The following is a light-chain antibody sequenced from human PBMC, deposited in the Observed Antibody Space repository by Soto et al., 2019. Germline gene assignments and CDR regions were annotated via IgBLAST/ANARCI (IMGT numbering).Light chain of an antibody. CDR2: GAF. V-gene: IGKV3-20*01. J-gene: IGKJ2*01. CDR1: QTVSSSY. Sequence: ENVLTQSPGTLSLSPGDRATLSCRASQTVSSSYLAWYQHKPRQAPILLFYGAFSRATGSPHRFSGSGSGTDFTLTISRLEPEDFAVYYCQHFGSSPLYTFGPGTELEIK. CDR3: QHFGSSPLYT.